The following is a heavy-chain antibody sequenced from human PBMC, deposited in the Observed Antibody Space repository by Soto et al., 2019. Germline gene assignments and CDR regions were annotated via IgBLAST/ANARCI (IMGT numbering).Heavy chain of an antibody. CDR2: IIPIFGTA. D-gene: IGHD6-6*01. CDR3: AREGPPIDSSSSALY. CDR1: GGTFSSYA. V-gene: IGHV1-69*12. J-gene: IGHJ4*02. Sequence: QVQLVQSGAEVKKPGSSVKVSCKASGGTFSSYAISWVRQAPGQGLEWMGGIIPIFGTANYAQKFQGRVTIXXDXSXXTAYMGLSSLRSEDTAVYYCAREGPPIDSSSSALYWGQGTLVTVSS.